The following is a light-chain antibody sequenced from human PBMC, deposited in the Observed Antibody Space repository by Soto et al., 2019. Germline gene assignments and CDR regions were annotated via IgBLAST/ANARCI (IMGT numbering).Light chain of an antibody. CDR2: DAS. J-gene: IGKJ5*01. V-gene: IGKV3-20*01. Sequence: EIVLTQSPGTLSLSPGERATLSWRASQSVSSNFLAWYQQKPGQTPRLLIYDASSRATGIPDRFSGSGSGTDFTLTISRLEPEDFAVYYGQQYGSSATFGQGHDWRL. CDR3: QQYGSSAT. CDR1: QSVSSNF.